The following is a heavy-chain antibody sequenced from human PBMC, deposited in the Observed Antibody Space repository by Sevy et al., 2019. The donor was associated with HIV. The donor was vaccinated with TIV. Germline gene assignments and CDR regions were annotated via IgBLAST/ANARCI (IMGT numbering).Heavy chain of an antibody. Sequence: GESLKISCKGSGYSFTSYWIGWVRQMPGKGLEWMGIIYPGDSDTRYSPSFQGQVTISADKSISTAYLQWSSLKASDTAMYYCARIEQSVGFGEFLYYYYMDVWGKGTTVTVSS. J-gene: IGHJ6*03. D-gene: IGHD3-10*01. V-gene: IGHV5-51*01. CDR2: IYPGDSDT. CDR1: GYSFTSYW. CDR3: ARIEQSVGFGEFLYYYYMDV.